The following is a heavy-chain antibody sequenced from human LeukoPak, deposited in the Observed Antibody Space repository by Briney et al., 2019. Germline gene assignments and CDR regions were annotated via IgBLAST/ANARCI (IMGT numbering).Heavy chain of an antibody. CDR2: IYYSGNT. CDR3: ARQTGSGLFILP. Sequence: SEALSLTCTVSGVSINSSNSYWGWIRQPAGKGLEWIGSIYYSGNTYYNASLKSQVSISIDTSKNQFSLRLTSVTAADTAVYYWARQTGSGLFILPGGQGTLVTVSS. V-gene: IGHV4-39*01. D-gene: IGHD3/OR15-3a*01. J-gene: IGHJ4*02. CDR1: GVSINSSNSY.